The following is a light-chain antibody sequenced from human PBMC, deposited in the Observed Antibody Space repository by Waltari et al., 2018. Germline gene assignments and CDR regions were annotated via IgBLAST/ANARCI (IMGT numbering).Light chain of an antibody. Sequence: DIVMTQSPESLAVSLGERATINCKSSHNVLYRSNQKNYLAWYQHKPGQPPKLRIYWTSTREYRIRDRFSGSGCRTYITLTISSVQAEDVAVDCCQEYYATPRTFGEWTKLE. V-gene: IGKV4-1*01. J-gene: IGKJ2*02. CDR3: QEYYATPRT. CDR1: HNVLYRSNQKNY. CDR2: WTS.